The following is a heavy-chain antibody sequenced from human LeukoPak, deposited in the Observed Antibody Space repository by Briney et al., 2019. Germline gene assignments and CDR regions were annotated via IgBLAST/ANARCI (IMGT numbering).Heavy chain of an antibody. CDR3: ARVVVPQYYYYGMDV. D-gene: IGHD2-21*01. J-gene: IGHJ6*02. Sequence: SETLSLICTVSGGSISSYYWSWIRQPPGKGLEWIGYIHYSGSTNYNPSLKSRVTISVDTSKNQFSLKLSSVTAADTAVYYCARVVVPQYYYYGMDVWGQGTTVTVSS. CDR1: GGSISSYY. V-gene: IGHV4-59*01. CDR2: IHYSGST.